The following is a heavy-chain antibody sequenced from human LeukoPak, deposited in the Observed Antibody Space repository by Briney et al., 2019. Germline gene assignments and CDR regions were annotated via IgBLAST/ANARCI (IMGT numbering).Heavy chain of an antibody. CDR3: ARHAAWYSSGWYLGH. Sequence: ASVKVSCKASGYTFTSYVISWVRQAPGQGLEWMGWISAYNGNTNYAQKLQGRVTMTTDTSTSTAYMELRSLRSDDTAVYYCARHAAWYSSGWYLGHWGQGTLVTVSS. V-gene: IGHV1-18*01. CDR1: GYTFTSYV. J-gene: IGHJ4*02. D-gene: IGHD6-19*01. CDR2: ISAYNGNT.